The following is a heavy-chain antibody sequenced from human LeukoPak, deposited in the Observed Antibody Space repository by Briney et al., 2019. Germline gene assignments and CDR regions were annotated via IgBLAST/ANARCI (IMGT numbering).Heavy chain of an antibody. CDR3: ASCYYYDSSGYYYGIDY. D-gene: IGHD3-22*01. Sequence: SLRLSCAASGFTFDDYAMHWVRQAPGKGLEWVSGISWNSGSIGYADSVKGRFTISRDNSKNTLYLQMNSLRAEDTAVYYCASCYYYDSSGYYYGIDYWGQGTLVTVSS. CDR2: ISWNSGSI. J-gene: IGHJ4*02. V-gene: IGHV3-9*01. CDR1: GFTFDDYA.